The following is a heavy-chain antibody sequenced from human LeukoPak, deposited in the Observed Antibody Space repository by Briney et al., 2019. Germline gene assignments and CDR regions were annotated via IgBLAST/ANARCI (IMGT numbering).Heavy chain of an antibody. Sequence: GESLKISCDGSGYSFTHYWIGWVRQMAGRGVEWMGVNYAGDTNTRYSPSFQCQVTISADKSNSTSYLQWSSLKASDGVMYYCTRLEWSTSYPAFFSCGQGALVSVSS. D-gene: IGHD2-8*01. CDR1: GYSFTHYW. CDR2: NYAGDTNT. CDR3: TRLEWSTSYPAFFS. J-gene: IGHJ5*02. V-gene: IGHV5-51*01.